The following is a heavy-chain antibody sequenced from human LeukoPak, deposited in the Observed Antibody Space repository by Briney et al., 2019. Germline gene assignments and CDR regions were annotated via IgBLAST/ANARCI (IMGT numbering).Heavy chain of an antibody. CDR3: ARAPQWELLRNDAFDI. D-gene: IGHD1-26*01. V-gene: IGHV3-30*04. J-gene: IGHJ3*02. CDR1: GFTFSSYA. CDR2: ISYDGSNK. Sequence: GGSLRLSCAASGFTFSSYAMHWVRQAPGKGLEWVAVISYDGSNKYYADSVKGRFTISRDNSKNTLYLQMNSLRAEDTAVYYCARAPQWELLRNDAFDIWGQGTMVTVSS.